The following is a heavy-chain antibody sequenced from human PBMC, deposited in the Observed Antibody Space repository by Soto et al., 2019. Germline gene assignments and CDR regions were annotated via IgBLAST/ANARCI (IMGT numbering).Heavy chain of an antibody. V-gene: IGHV4-39*01. Sequence: QLQLQESGPGLVKPAETLSLTCTVSGGSISSSSYYWGWIRQPPGKGLEWIGSIYYSGSTYYSPSLKSRDTISVDTSKNQFSLKLSSVTAADAAVYYCARHSMAQSWEYYYYMDVWGKGTTVTVSS. J-gene: IGHJ6*03. CDR2: IYYSGST. CDR1: GGSISSSSYY. CDR3: ARHSMAQSWEYYYYMDV. D-gene: IGHD3-3*02.